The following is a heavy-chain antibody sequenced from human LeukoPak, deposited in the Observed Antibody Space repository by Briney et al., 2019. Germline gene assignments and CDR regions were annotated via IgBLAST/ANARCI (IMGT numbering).Heavy chain of an antibody. D-gene: IGHD5-18*01. CDR3: ARAPDTAMVINY. CDR2: VSYDGSNK. Sequence: GRSLRLSCAASGFTFSSYAMHWVRQAPGKGLEWVAVVSYDGSNKYYADSVKGRFTISRDNSKNTLYLQMNSLSAEDTAVYYCARAPDTAMVINYWGQGTLVTVSS. V-gene: IGHV3-30*01. J-gene: IGHJ4*02. CDR1: GFTFSSYA.